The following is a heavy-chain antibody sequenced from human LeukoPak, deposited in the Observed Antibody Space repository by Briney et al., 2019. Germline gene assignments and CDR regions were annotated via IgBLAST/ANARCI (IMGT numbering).Heavy chain of an antibody. J-gene: IGHJ1*01. V-gene: IGHV3-30-3*01. CDR3: AGLPHY. CDR2: ISYDGSNK. CDR1: GFTFRSYA. Sequence: PGGSLRLSCAASGFTFRSYAMHWVRQAPGKGLEWVAVISYDGSNKYYADSVKGRFTISRDNSKNTLYLQMNSLRAEDTAVYYCAGLPHYWGQGTLVTVSS.